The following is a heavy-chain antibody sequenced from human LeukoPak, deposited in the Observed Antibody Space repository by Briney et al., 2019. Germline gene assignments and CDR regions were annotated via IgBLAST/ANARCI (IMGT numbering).Heavy chain of an antibody. CDR2: MNPNSGNT. J-gene: IGHJ6*02. D-gene: IGHD3-10*01. CDR3: AGPITMVRGVGSGYYYGMDV. CDR1: GYTFTSYD. V-gene: IGHV1-8*01. Sequence: ATVKVSCKASGYTFTSYDINWVRQATGQGLEWMGWMNPNSGNTGYAQKFQGRVTITADKSTSTAYMELSSLRSEDTAVYYCAGPITMVRGVGSGYYYGMDVWGQGTTVTVSS.